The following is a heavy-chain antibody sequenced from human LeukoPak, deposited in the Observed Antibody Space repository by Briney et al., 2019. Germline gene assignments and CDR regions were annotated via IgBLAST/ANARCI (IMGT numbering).Heavy chain of an antibody. CDR2: IKQDGSEK. J-gene: IGHJ4*02. Sequence: GGRLRLSCAPSGFTFSRYWMTWVRQAPGKGLEWVANIKQDGSEKYCVGSVKGRFTISRDNAKNSLYLQMNSLRAEDTAVYYCARTTGMVALDYWGQGTLVTVSS. CDR3: ARTTGMVALDY. CDR1: GFTFSRYW. D-gene: IGHD1-26*01. V-gene: IGHV3-7*04.